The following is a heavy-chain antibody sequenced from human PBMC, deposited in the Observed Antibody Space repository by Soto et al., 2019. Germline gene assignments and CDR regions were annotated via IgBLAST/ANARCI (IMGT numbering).Heavy chain of an antibody. J-gene: IGHJ3*02. V-gene: IGHV4-34*02. D-gene: IGHD2-2*01. Sequence: QVQVQQWGAGLLKPSETLSLTCAVYGGSFSGYYWSWIRQPPGKGLEWIGEMNHVGTTDYNPSLKSRVTISVDTSKNKFSLKLSSVTAADTSVYYCARGYCGPTTCYWYRGASDIWGHGTIVTVSS. CDR1: GGSFSGYY. CDR2: MNHVGTT. CDR3: ARGYCGPTTCYWYRGASDI.